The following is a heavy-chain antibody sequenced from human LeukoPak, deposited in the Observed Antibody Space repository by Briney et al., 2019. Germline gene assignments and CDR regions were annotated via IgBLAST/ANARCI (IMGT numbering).Heavy chain of an antibody. CDR2: IIPIFGTA. CDR3: ARDTYGDGIDY. D-gene: IGHD4-17*01. CDR1: GGTFSSYA. J-gene: IGHJ4*02. Sequence: SVKVSCKASGGTFSSYAISWVRQAPGQGLEWMGGIIPIFGTANYAQKFQGRVTITTDESTSTAYMELSSLRSEDTAVYYCARDTYGDGIDYWAREPWSPSPQ. V-gene: IGHV1-69*05.